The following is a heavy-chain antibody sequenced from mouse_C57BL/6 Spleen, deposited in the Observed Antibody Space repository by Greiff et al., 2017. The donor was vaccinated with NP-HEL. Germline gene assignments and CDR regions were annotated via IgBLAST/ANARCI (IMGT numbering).Heavy chain of an antibody. Sequence: QVQLQQSGAELARPGASVKLSCKASGYTFTSYGISWVKQRIGQGLEWIGEIYPRSGNTYYNEKFKGKATLTADKSSSTAYMELRSLTSEDSAVYFCAREGATVVATDAMDYWGQGTSVTVSS. J-gene: IGHJ4*01. CDR3: AREGATVVATDAMDY. V-gene: IGHV1-81*01. CDR1: GYTFTSYG. D-gene: IGHD1-1*01. CDR2: IYPRSGNT.